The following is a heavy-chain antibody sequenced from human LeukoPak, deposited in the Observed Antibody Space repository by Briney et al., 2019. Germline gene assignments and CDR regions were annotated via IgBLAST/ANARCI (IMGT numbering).Heavy chain of an antibody. CDR2: IFGAGTT. V-gene: IGHV3-53*01. Sequence: PGGSLRPSFAASGFTFSSYAMSWVRQAPGKGLEWVSVIFGAGTTYYADSVKGRFTISRDNSKNTLYLQMNSLRAEDTAVYYCARAIQFGGYFDYWGQGTLVTVSS. D-gene: IGHD2-15*01. CDR1: GFTFSSYA. J-gene: IGHJ4*02. CDR3: ARAIQFGGYFDY.